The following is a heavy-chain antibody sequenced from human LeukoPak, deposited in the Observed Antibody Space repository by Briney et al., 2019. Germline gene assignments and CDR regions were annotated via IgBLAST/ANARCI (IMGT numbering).Heavy chain of an antibody. Sequence: PSETLSLTCTVSGGSISSYYWSWIRKPAGKGLEWIGRIYSSGSTNYNPSLKSRVTISIDTSKNQFSLKLSSVTAADTAMYYCARGFSNSPFADYWGQGTLVTVSS. J-gene: IGHJ4*02. CDR1: GGSISSYY. V-gene: IGHV4-4*07. CDR2: IYSSGST. CDR3: ARGFSNSPFADY. D-gene: IGHD6-6*01.